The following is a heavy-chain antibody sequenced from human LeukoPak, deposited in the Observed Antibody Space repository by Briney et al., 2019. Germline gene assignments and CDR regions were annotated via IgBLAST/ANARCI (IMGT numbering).Heavy chain of an antibody. J-gene: IGHJ4*02. V-gene: IGHV3-21*01. CDR3: ARDLSGYSSLLDY. D-gene: IGHD3-22*01. Sequence: GGSLRLSCAASGFTFSSYEINWVRQAPGKGLEWVSSISGSSSYIYYADSVKGRLTISRDNAKNSLYLQMNSLRAEDTAVYYCARDLSGYSSLLDYWGQGTLVTVSS. CDR1: GFTFSSYE. CDR2: ISGSSSYI.